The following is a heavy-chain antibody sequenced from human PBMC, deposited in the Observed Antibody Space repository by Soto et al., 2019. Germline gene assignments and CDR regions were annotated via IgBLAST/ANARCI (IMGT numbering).Heavy chain of an antibody. CDR1: GFTVSSNC. D-gene: IGHD3-22*01. CDR2: IYSGGST. CDR3: ARGPDYYDSSGYAPGWFDP. Sequence: GSLRISCAASGFTVSSNCRSWVRQATGKGLEWVSVIYSGGSTYYADSVKGRFTISRDNSKNTLYLQMNSLRAEDTAVYYCARGPDYYDSSGYAPGWFDPWGQGTLVTVSS. J-gene: IGHJ5*02. V-gene: IGHV3-53*01.